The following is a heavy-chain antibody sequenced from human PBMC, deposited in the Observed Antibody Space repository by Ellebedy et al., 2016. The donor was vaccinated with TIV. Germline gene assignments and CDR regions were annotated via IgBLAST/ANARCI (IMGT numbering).Heavy chain of an antibody. CDR1: GFTFSGYW. CDR2: INSDRSAT. J-gene: IGHJ4*02. V-gene: IGHV3-74*01. CDR3: ARDFLGY. Sequence: GESLKLSCAASGFTFSGYWMHWVRQVPGKGLVWVSRINSDRSATNYADSVKGRVTISRDNAKNTLYLQMNSLRVEDTAVYYCARDFLGYWGQGTLVTVSS. D-gene: IGHD3-3*01.